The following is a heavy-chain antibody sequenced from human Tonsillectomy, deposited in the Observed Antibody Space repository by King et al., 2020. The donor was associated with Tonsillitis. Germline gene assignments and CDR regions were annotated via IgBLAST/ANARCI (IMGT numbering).Heavy chain of an antibody. CDR2: IRGICCST. Sequence: VQLVESGGGLVQPGGSLRLSCAASGFTFSYYDMSWVRQAPGKGLEWVSGIRGICCSTHYADSVKGRFTISRDNSKNTLYLQMNSLRAEDTAVYYCAKDPTAHAAYYYYAMDVWGQGTTVTVSS. J-gene: IGHJ6*02. CDR3: AKDPTAHAAYYYYAMDV. V-gene: IGHV3-23*04. CDR1: GFTFSYYD.